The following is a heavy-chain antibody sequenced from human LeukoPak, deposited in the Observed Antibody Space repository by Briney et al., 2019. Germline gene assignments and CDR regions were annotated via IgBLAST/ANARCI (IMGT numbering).Heavy chain of an antibody. CDR1: GYTFTSYG. D-gene: IGHD3-22*01. V-gene: IGHV1-18*01. CDR3: ARVPMDSSGYYPNDAFDI. CDR2: IRAYTGNT. Sequence: GASVKVSCKASGYTFTSYGISWVRQAPGQGLEWMGWIRAYTGNTNYAQNLQVRVTMTTDTSTSTAYMELRSLRSDDTAVYYCARVPMDSSGYYPNDAFDIWGQGTMVTVSS. J-gene: IGHJ3*02.